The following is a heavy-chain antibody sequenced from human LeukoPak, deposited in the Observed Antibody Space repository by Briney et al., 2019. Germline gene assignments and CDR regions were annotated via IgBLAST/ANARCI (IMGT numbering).Heavy chain of an antibody. CDR2: VYYGGSS. D-gene: IGHD5-18*01. J-gene: IGHJ4*02. V-gene: IGHV4-39*07. Sequence: SETLSLTCTVSGGSISSSSYFWGWIRQPPGKGLEWIGSVYYGGSSYYNPSLKSRVTISVDTSNNQFSLKLSSVTAADTAVYYCARDDGYTYGFKTSDYWGQGTLVTVSS. CDR3: ARDDGYTYGFKTSDY. CDR1: GGSISSSSYF.